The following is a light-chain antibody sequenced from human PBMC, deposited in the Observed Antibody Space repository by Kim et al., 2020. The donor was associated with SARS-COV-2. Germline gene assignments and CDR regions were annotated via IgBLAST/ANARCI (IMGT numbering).Light chain of an antibody. Sequence: VALGQTVRITCQGDSPRSYYATWYQQKPGQAPILVIYGKNNRPSGIPDRFSGSSSGNTASLTITGAQAEDEADYYCNSRDSNDNVVFGGGTILTVL. CDR2: GKN. CDR1: SPRSYY. CDR3: NSRDSNDNVV. V-gene: IGLV3-19*01. J-gene: IGLJ2*01.